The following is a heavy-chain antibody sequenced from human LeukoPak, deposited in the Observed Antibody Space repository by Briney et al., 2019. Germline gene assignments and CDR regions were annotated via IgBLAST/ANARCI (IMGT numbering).Heavy chain of an antibody. V-gene: IGHV4-34*01. D-gene: IGHD3-16*01. CDR2: INHSGST. J-gene: IGHJ3*02. CDR1: GGSFSGYY. CDR3: ARAGRGTFSFDI. Sequence: SETLSLTCAVDGGSFSGYYWNWIRQPPGKGLEWIGQINHSGSTDYNPSLKSRVTISVDKSKNQFSLKLSSVTAADTAVYYCARAGRGTFSFDIWGQGTMVTVSS.